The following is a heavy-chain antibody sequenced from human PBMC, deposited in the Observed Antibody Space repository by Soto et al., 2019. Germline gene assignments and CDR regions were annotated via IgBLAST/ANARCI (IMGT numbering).Heavy chain of an antibody. CDR2: IYHSGST. D-gene: IGHD2-2*02. J-gene: IGHJ5*02. CDR1: GGSISSGGYS. Sequence: QLQLQESGSGLVKPSQTLSLTCAVSGGSISSGGYSWSWIRQPPGKGLEWIGYIYHSGSTYYNPSLKGRVTISVDRSKNQFSLKLSSVTAADTAVYYCARGRYCSSTSCYKETHWFDPWGQGTLVTVSS. CDR3: ARGRYCSSTSCYKETHWFDP. V-gene: IGHV4-30-2*01.